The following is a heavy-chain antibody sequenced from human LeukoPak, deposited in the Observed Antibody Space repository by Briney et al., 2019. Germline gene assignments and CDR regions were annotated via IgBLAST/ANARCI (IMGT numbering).Heavy chain of an antibody. V-gene: IGHV1-18*01. Sequence: ASVKVSCKASGYTFTSYGISWVRQAPGQGLEWMGWISAYNGNTNYAQKLQGRVTMTTDTSTSTAYMELRSLRSDDTAVYHCARDYPINYGDSHPDYWGQGTLVTVSS. CDR3: ARDYPINYGDSHPDY. D-gene: IGHD4-17*01. CDR2: ISAYNGNT. CDR1: GYTFTSYG. J-gene: IGHJ4*02.